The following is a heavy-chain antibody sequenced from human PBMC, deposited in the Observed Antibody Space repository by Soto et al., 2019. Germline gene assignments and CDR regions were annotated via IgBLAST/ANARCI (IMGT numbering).Heavy chain of an antibody. Sequence: PSETLSLTCIVSGDSISSGDYHWSWIRQHPGKGLEWIGYIYYSGSTYYNPSLKSRVTISIDESKNQFSLKLSSVTAADTAVYYCARVGLTGYYLKGFDPWGQGTLVTVS. CDR2: IYYSGST. V-gene: IGHV4-31*03. CDR1: GDSISSGDYH. J-gene: IGHJ5*02. CDR3: ARVGLTGYYLKGFDP. D-gene: IGHD3-9*01.